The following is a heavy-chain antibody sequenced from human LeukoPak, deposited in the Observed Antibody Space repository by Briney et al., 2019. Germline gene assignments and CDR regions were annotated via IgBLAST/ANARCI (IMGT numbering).Heavy chain of an antibody. CDR2: INFSDDST. CDR1: GFTFSSYA. Sequence: GGSLRLSCETSGFTFSSYAMSWVHQAPGKGLEWVSSINFSDDSTYYADSVKGRFTISRDNSKNTLYLQMSSLRVEDTAVYYCTKKPSRGDFWGQGTLVTVSS. CDR3: TKKPSRGDF. V-gene: IGHV3-23*01. J-gene: IGHJ4*02. D-gene: IGHD3-10*01.